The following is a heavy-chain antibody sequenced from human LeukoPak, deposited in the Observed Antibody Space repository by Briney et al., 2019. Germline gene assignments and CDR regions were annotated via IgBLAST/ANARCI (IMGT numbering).Heavy chain of an antibody. D-gene: IGHD3-22*01. CDR1: GYTFTSYG. J-gene: IGHJ4*02. V-gene: IGHV1-18*01. Sequence: GASVKVSCKASGYTFTSYGISWVRQAPGQGLEWMGWISAYNGNTNYAQKLQGRVTMTTDTSTSTAYMELRSLRSDDTAVYYCARVGDYYDSSGTPLDYWGQGTLVTVSS. CDR2: ISAYNGNT. CDR3: ARVGDYYDSSGTPLDY.